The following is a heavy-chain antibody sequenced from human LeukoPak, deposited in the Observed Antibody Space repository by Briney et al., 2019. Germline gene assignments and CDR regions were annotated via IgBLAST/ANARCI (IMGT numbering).Heavy chain of an antibody. Sequence: GASVKVSCKASGYTFTGYYMHWMRQAPGQGREWMGWVNPNSGSTDYAQNFQGRVTMTRDTSISTAYMELSSLRSDDMAVYYCARSTTFLPNFDYWGQGTLVTVSS. CDR2: VNPNSGST. J-gene: IGHJ4*02. D-gene: IGHD4-17*01. CDR3: ARSTTFLPNFDY. CDR1: GYTFTGYY. V-gene: IGHV1-2*02.